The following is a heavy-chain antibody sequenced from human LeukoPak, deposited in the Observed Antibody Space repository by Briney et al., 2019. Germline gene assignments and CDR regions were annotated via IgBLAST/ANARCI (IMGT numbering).Heavy chain of an antibody. Sequence: GGPLRLSCAASGFTSSSYWMSWVRQAPGKGLEWVANIQQGGSAKYYMDSVKGRFTISRDDAKSSLYLHMNSLRAEDTAVYFCARIRGDGSTFEYWGQGTLVTVSS. CDR2: IQQGGSAK. V-gene: IGHV3-7*01. CDR3: ARIRGDGSTFEY. D-gene: IGHD5-24*01. J-gene: IGHJ4*02. CDR1: GFTSSSYW.